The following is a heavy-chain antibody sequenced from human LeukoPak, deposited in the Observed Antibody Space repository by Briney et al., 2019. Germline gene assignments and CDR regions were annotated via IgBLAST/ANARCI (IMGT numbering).Heavy chain of an antibody. Sequence: GGSLRLSCEASRFSFSAYPMGWVRRAPGKGLEWVSGISASGDVTFHADPVRGRFTISRDNSKNTLYHQMNSLRAEDTAEYYCARDGKDNWGILFDYWGQGTLVTVSS. J-gene: IGHJ4*02. D-gene: IGHD7-27*01. V-gene: IGHV3-23*01. CDR1: RFSFSAYP. CDR2: ISASGDVT. CDR3: ARDGKDNWGILFDY.